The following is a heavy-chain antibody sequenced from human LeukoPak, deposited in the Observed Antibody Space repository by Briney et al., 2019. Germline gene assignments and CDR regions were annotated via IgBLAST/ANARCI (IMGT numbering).Heavy chain of an antibody. Sequence: PGGSLRLSCAASGFTFSSYWMSWVRQAPGKGLEWVASIKQDGSEKHYVDSVKGRFTISRDNAKNSLYLQISSLRAEDTAVYYCARDQSRYNWNEDAFDIWGQGTMVTVSS. CDR3: ARDQSRYNWNEDAFDI. CDR1: GFTFSSYW. J-gene: IGHJ3*02. CDR2: IKQDGSEK. D-gene: IGHD1-20*01. V-gene: IGHV3-7*01.